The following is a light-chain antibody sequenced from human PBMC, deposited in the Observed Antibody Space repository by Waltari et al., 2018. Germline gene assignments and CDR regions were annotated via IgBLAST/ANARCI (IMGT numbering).Light chain of an antibody. Sequence: ETVLTQSPATLSLSPGERATLSCRASQSLNNYVAWYQQKPGQAPRLLIFDSSNRPPGIPARFSGSGSGTDFTLTISSLEPEDFAVYYCQQRSNWPSYAFGPGTKLEIK. CDR1: QSLNNY. CDR2: DSS. J-gene: IGKJ2*01. CDR3: QQRSNWPSYA. V-gene: IGKV3-11*01.